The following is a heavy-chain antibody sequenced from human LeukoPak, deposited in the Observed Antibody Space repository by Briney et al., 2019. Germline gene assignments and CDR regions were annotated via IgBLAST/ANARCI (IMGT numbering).Heavy chain of an antibody. CDR3: ARLCSSGDRSFACHGSVFDY. CDR2: IYPGDSDT. V-gene: IGHV5-51*01. Sequence: GESLKISCKGSGYTFTKKWIGWVRQMPGKGLEWMGIIYPGDSDTRYSPSFHGQVTLSADKSINTAYLQWNSLKASDTAIYSTARLCSSGDRSFACHGSVFDYWGQGTLVTVSS. CDR1: GYTFTKKW. J-gene: IGHJ4*02. D-gene: IGHD2-15*01.